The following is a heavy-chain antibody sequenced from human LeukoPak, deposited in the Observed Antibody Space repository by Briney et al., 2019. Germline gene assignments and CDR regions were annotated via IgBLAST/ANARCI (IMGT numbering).Heavy chain of an antibody. CDR3: AKGIYYDFWSGYYTNWYFDL. J-gene: IGHJ2*01. V-gene: IGHV3-23*01. CDR2: ISGSGGST. CDR1: GFTFSSYN. Sequence: PGGSLRLSCAASGFTFSSYNMNWVRQAPGKGLEWVSAISGSGGSTYYADSVKGRFTISRDNSKNTLYLQMNSLRAEDTAVYYCAKGIYYDFWSGYYTNWYFDLWGRGTLVTVSS. D-gene: IGHD3-3*01.